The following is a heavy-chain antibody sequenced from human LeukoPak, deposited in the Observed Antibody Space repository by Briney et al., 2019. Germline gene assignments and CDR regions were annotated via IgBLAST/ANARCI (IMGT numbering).Heavy chain of an antibody. CDR2: ISAYNGNT. Sequence: ASVKVSCKASGYTFTSYGISWVRQAPGQGLEWMGWISAYNGNTNYAQKLQGRVTMTTDTSTSTAYMELRSLRSDDTAVYYCARGPGSPHSSSWYDVTYYFDYWGQGTLVTVSS. CDR3: ARGPGSPHSSSWYDVTYYFDY. D-gene: IGHD6-13*01. J-gene: IGHJ4*02. V-gene: IGHV1-18*01. CDR1: GYTFTSYG.